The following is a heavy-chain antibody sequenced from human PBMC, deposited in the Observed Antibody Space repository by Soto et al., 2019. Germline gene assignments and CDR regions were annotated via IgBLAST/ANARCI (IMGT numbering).Heavy chain of an antibody. Sequence: GGSLRLSCAASGFTFSSYGMHWVRQAPGKGLEWVAVIWYDGSNKYYADSVKGRFTISRDNSKNTLYLQMNSLRAEDTAVYYCARDPGPYYDSSGYYRYFDYWGQGTLVTVSS. D-gene: IGHD3-22*01. V-gene: IGHV3-33*01. CDR2: IWYDGSNK. J-gene: IGHJ4*02. CDR1: GFTFSSYG. CDR3: ARDPGPYYDSSGYYRYFDY.